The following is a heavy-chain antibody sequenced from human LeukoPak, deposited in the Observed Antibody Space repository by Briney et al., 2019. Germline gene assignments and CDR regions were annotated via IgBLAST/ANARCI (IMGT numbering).Heavy chain of an antibody. CDR3: ARGRTNYYGSGSYRKGFDY. D-gene: IGHD3-10*01. CDR1: GGTLTSYT. V-gene: IGHV1-69*13. Sequence: GASVKVSCETSGGTLTSYTISWVRQAPGQGGEWMGGIIPIFVTANYAQKCHGRVTSTADECTRTPYMELSSMRSEDTAVYYCARGRTNYYGSGSYRKGFDYWGQGTLVTVSS. J-gene: IGHJ4*02. CDR2: IIPIFVTA.